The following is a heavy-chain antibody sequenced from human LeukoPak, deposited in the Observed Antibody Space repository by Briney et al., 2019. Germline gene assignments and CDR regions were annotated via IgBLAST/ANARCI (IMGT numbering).Heavy chain of an antibody. V-gene: IGHV4-34*01. CDR2: INHSGST. CDR3: ARPYYYDSSGYYHDAFDI. Sequence: ETLSLTCAVYGGSFSGYYWSWIRQPPGKGLEWIGEINHSGSTNYNPSLKSRVTISVDTSKNQFSLKLSSVTAADTAVYYCARPYYYDSSGYYHDAFDIWGQGTMFTVSS. J-gene: IGHJ3*02. CDR1: GGSFSGYY. D-gene: IGHD3-22*01.